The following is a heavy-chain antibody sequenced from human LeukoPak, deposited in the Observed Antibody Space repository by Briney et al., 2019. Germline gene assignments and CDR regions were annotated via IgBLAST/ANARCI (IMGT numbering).Heavy chain of an antibody. CDR3: ARDSNDILTGYYKVEAFNI. V-gene: IGHV3-7*01. CDR2: IKQDGSEK. CDR1: GFTFSSYW. Sequence: GGSLRLSCAASGFTFSSYWMSWVRQAPGKGLEWVANIKQDGSEKYYVDSVKGRFTISRDNAKNSLYLQMNSLRAEDTAVYYCARDSNDILTGYYKVEAFNIWGQGTKVTVSS. J-gene: IGHJ3*02. D-gene: IGHD3-9*01.